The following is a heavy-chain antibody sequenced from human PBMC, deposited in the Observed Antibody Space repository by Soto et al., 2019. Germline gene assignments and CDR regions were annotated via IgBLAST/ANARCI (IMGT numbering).Heavy chain of an antibody. CDR1: GGSISSYY. CDR3: ARDGYYYDSSGYQRVYYFDY. D-gene: IGHD3-22*01. CDR2: IYYSGST. V-gene: IGHV4-59*01. Sequence: PSETLSLTCTVSGGSISSYYWSWIRQPPGKGLEWIGYIYYSGSTNYNPSLKSRVTISVDTSKNQFSLKLSSVTAADTAVYYCARDGYYYDSSGYQRVYYFDYWGQGTQVTVSS. J-gene: IGHJ4*02.